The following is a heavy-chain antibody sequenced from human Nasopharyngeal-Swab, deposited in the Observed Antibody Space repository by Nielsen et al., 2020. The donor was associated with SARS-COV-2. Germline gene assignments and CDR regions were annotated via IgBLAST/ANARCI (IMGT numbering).Heavy chain of an antibody. V-gene: IGHV3-33*01. CDR2: IWYDGSNK. Sequence: WIRQPPGKGLEWVAVIWYDGSNKYYADSVKGRFTISRDNSKNTLYLQMNSLRAEDTAVYYCAREQMITFGGVIVTGCFDYWGQGTLVTVSS. CDR3: AREQMITFGGVIVTGCFDY. J-gene: IGHJ4*02. D-gene: IGHD3-16*02.